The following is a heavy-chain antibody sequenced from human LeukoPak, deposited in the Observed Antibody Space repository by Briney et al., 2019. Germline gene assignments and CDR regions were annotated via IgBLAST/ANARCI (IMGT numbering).Heavy chain of an antibody. J-gene: IGHJ3*02. CDR3: ARHLDSGGSHDAFDI. Sequence: PGRSLRLSCAASGFTFSSFPMHWVRQAPGKGLEWVAVISYDGSSKYYTDSVKGRFTISRDNSKNTLYLQMNSLRAEDTAVYYCARHLDSGGSHDAFDIWGQGTMVTVSS. D-gene: IGHD1-26*01. V-gene: IGHV3-30*04. CDR2: ISYDGSSK. CDR1: GFTFSSFP.